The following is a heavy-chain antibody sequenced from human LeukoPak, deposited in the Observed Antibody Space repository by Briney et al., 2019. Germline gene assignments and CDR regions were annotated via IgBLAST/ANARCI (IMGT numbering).Heavy chain of an antibody. Sequence: PGGSLRLSCAASGFTFSSYSMNRVRQAPGKGLEWVSSISSSSSYIYYADSVKGRFTISRDNAKNSLYLQMNSLRAEDTAVYYCARDRIVVVPAAYMDDAFDIWGQGTMVTVSS. CDR1: GFTFSSYS. CDR2: ISSSSSYI. V-gene: IGHV3-21*01. CDR3: ARDRIVVVPAAYMDDAFDI. D-gene: IGHD2-2*01. J-gene: IGHJ3*02.